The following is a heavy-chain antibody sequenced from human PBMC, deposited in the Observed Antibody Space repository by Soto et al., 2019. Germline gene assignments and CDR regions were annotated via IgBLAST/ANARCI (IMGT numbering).Heavy chain of an antibody. CDR3: ARESPRAFNYDFWSGYYEWDAFDI. J-gene: IGHJ3*02. Sequence: GGSLRLSCAASGFTFSSYSMNWVRQAPGKGLEWVSYISSSSSTIYYADSVKGRFTISRDNAKNSLYLQMNSLRAEDTAVYYCARESPRAFNYDFWSGYYEWDAFDIWGQGTMVTVSS. D-gene: IGHD3-3*01. CDR2: ISSSSSTI. V-gene: IGHV3-48*04. CDR1: GFTFSSYS.